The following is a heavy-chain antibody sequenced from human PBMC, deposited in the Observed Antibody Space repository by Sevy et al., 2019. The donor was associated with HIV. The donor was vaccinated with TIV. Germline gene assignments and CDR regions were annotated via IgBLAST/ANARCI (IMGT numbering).Heavy chain of an antibody. CDR2: ITGSGATT. Sequence: GGPLRLSCAASGFTFNSYAMNWVRQAPGKGLEWVSTITGSGATTYYADSVRGRFTISRDRSKDTLYLQMNSLRVEDTAVYYCAKVEAYYDFSSGFYFDHWGQGTPVTVSS. J-gene: IGHJ4*02. V-gene: IGHV3-23*01. CDR3: AKVEAYYDFSSGFYFDH. CDR1: GFTFNSYA. D-gene: IGHD3-3*01.